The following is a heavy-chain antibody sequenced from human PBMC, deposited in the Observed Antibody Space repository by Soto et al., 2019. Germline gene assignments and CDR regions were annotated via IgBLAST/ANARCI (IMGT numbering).Heavy chain of an antibody. J-gene: IGHJ6*02. D-gene: IGHD5-18*01. Sequence: PGGSLRLSCAASGFTFSSYAMSWVRQAPGKGLEWVSAISGSGGSTYYADSVKGRFTISRDNSKNTLYLQMNSLRAEDTAVYYCAKGVDTAMVTPSYYYGMDVWGQGTTVTVSS. CDR2: ISGSGGST. V-gene: IGHV3-23*01. CDR1: GFTFSSYA. CDR3: AKGVDTAMVTPSYYYGMDV.